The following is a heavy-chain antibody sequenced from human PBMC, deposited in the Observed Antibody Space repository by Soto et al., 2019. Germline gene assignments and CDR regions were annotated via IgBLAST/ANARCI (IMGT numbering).Heavy chain of an antibody. CDR2: VWYDGTNK. CDR1: GFNFRDYG. J-gene: IGHJ4*02. Sequence: QVQLVDSGGGVVQPGTSLRLSCVASGFNFRDYGMHWVRQAPGKGLEYVAVVWYDGTNKYYGDSVKGRFTISRDNSKNTLYLQMNSLRVEDTAVYYCARGPIVANLDYWGQGTLVTVSS. V-gene: IGHV3-33*01. D-gene: IGHD5-12*01. CDR3: ARGPIVANLDY.